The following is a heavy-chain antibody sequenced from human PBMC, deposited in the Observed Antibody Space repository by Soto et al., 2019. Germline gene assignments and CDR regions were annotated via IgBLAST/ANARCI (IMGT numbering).Heavy chain of an antibody. CDR3: AKANYDFWSGYPPYFDY. V-gene: IGHV3-23*01. Sequence: GGSLRLSCAASGFTFSSYAMSWVRQAPGKGLEWVSAISGSGGSTYYADSVKGRFTISRDNSKNTLYLQMNSLRAEDTAVYYCAKANYDFWSGYPPYFDYWGQGTLVTVSS. CDR1: GFTFSSYA. CDR2: ISGSGGST. D-gene: IGHD3-3*01. J-gene: IGHJ4*02.